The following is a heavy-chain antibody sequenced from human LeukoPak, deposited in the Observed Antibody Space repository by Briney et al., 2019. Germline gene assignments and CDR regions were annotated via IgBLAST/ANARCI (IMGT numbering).Heavy chain of an antibody. D-gene: IGHD6-19*01. J-gene: IGHJ6*02. CDR3: ARGHIAVAESLADV. CDR2: MNLNSGNT. V-gene: IGHV1-8*01. Sequence: ASVKVSCTASGYTFTSYDINWVRQATGQGLEWMGWMNLNSGNTGYAQKFQGRVTMTRNTSISTAYMELSSLRSEDTAVYYCARGHIAVAESLADVWGQGTTVTVSS. CDR1: GYTFTSYD.